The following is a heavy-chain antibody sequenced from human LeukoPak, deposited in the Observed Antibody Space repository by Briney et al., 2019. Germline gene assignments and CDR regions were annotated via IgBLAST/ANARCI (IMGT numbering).Heavy chain of an antibody. CDR3: ARKGAAAGSIDY. D-gene: IGHD6-13*01. J-gene: IGHJ4*02. Sequence: GGSLRLSCAASGFTFSSYDMHWVRQATGKGLEWVSAIGTAGDTYYPGSVKGRFTISRENAKNSLYLQMNSLRAGDTAVYYCARKGAAAGSIDYWGQGTLVTVSS. V-gene: IGHV3-13*01. CDR1: GFTFSSYD. CDR2: IGTAGDT.